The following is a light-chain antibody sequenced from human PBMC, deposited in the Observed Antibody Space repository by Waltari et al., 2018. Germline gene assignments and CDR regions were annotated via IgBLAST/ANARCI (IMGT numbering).Light chain of an antibody. CDR1: NIASKN. J-gene: IGLJ2*01. Sequence: SYELTQPLSVPVALGQTANIPCGGINIASKNVHWYQQKPGQAPVLVIFRSTDRPSGIPEQFSGSNSGNTATLTISRAQAGDEADYYCQVWDNFTLIFGGGTKLTVL. CDR2: RST. CDR3: QVWDNFTLI. V-gene: IGLV3-9*01.